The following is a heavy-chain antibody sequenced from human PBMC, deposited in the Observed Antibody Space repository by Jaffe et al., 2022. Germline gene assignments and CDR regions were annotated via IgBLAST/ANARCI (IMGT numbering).Heavy chain of an antibody. CDR3: ARGHYSGYDSEPFDY. CDR2: INHSGST. V-gene: IGHV4-34*01. CDR1: GGSFSGYY. Sequence: QVQLQQWGAGLLKPSETLSLTCAVYGGSFSGYYWSWIRQPPGKGLEWIGEINHSGSTNYNPSLKSRVTISVDTSKNQFSLKLSSVTAADTAVYYCARGHYSGYDSEPFDYWGQGTLVTVSS. J-gene: IGHJ4*02. D-gene: IGHD5-12*01.